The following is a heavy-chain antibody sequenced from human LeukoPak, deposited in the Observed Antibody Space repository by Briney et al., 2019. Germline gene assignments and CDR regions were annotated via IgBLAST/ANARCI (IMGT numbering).Heavy chain of an antibody. CDR2: ISGSGGST. CDR1: GFIFTNYF. J-gene: IGHJ4*02. D-gene: IGHD3-22*01. V-gene: IGHV3-23*01. Sequence: GGSLRLSCAASGFIFTNYFMSWVRQAPGKGLEWVSAISGSGGSTYYADSVKGRFTISRDNSKNTLYLQMNSLRAEDTAVYYCALRPYDSSGYFVYWGQGTLVTVSS. CDR3: ALRPYDSSGYFVY.